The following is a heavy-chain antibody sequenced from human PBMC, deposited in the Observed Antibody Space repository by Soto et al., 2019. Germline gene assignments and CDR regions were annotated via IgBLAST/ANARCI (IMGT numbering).Heavy chain of an antibody. CDR1: GGSISSYY. CDR3: ARLRYCSGGSCYYSNAFDI. Sequence: SETLSLTCTVSGGSISSYYWSWIRQPPGKGLEWIGYIYYSGSTNYNPSLKSRVTISVDTSKNQFSLKLSSVTAADTAVYYCARLRYCSGGSCYYSNAFDIWGQGTMVTVSS. J-gene: IGHJ3*02. CDR2: IYYSGST. V-gene: IGHV4-59*08. D-gene: IGHD2-15*01.